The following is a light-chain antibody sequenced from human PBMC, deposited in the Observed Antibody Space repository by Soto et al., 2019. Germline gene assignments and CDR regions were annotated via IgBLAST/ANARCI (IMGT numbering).Light chain of an antibody. CDR1: QGISSY. CDR2: AAS. J-gene: IGKJ1*01. CDR3: QQYYSYPET. Sequence: DIQMTQSPSSLSASVGDRVTITCRASQGISSYLAWYQQKPGKAPKLLIYAASTLQSGVPSRFSGSGSGTDFTLTISFLQSEDFATYYCQQYYSYPETFGQGTKVDI. V-gene: IGKV1-9*01.